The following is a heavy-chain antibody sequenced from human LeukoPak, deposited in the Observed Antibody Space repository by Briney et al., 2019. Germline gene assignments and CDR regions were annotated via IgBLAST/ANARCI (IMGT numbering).Heavy chain of an antibody. CDR1: GFTFSNAW. J-gene: IGHJ3*02. Sequence: GGSLRLSCAASGFTFSNAWMSWVRQAPGKGLEWVAFIRYDGSNKYYADSVKGRFTISRDNSKNTLYLQMNSLRAEDTAVYYCAKGRFGVVIWAFDIWGQGTMVTVSS. V-gene: IGHV3-30*02. CDR3: AKGRFGVVIWAFDI. D-gene: IGHD3-3*01. CDR2: IRYDGSNK.